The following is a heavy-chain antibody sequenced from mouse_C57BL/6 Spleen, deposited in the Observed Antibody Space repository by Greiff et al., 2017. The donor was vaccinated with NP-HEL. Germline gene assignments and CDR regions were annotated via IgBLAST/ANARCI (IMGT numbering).Heavy chain of an antibody. V-gene: IGHV1-4*01. J-gene: IGHJ3*01. CDR2: INPSSGYT. Sequence: QVQLQQSGAELARPGASVKMSCKASGYTFTSYTMHWVKQRPGQGLEWIGYINPSSGYTKYNQKFKDKATLTADKSSSTAYMHLSSLTSEDSAVYYCAREDSGYLFAYWGQGTLVTVSA. D-gene: IGHD3-2*02. CDR1: GYTFTSYT. CDR3: AREDSGYLFAY.